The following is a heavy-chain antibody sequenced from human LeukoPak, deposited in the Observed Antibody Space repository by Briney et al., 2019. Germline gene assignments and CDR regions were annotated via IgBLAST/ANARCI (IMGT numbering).Heavy chain of an antibody. D-gene: IGHD1-1*01. V-gene: IGHV3-30-3*01. CDR2: ISYDGSNK. Sequence: QPGRSLKLSCAASGFTFRIDAMHWVRQAPGKGLEWVAVISYDGSNKYYADSVKGRFTISRDNSKNTLYLQMNSLRAEDTAVYYCARDFGSIQPGNRSYYFDYWGQGTLVTVSS. CDR3: ARDFGSIQPGNRSYYFDY. J-gene: IGHJ4*02. CDR1: GFTFRIDA.